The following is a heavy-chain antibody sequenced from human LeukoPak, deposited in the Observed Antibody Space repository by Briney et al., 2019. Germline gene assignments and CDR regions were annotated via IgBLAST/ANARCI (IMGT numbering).Heavy chain of an antibody. J-gene: IGHJ4*02. CDR3: ARGAAAGTPHY. D-gene: IGHD6-13*01. CDR2: IYYSGST. CDR1: GGSISSSSYY. Sequence: PSETLSLTCTVSGGSISSSSYYWGWIRQPPGKGLEWIGSIYYSGSTYYNPSLKSRVTISVDTSKNQFSLKLSSVTAADTAVYYCARGAAAGTPHYWGQGTLVTVSS. V-gene: IGHV4-39*01.